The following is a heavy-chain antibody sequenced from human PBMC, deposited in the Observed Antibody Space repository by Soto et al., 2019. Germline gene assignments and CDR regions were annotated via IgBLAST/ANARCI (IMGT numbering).Heavy chain of an antibody. CDR1: GYTFTSYA. CDR3: ARVGRVTYYDSSGFLDY. D-gene: IGHD3-22*01. Sequence: GASVKVSCKASGYTFTSYAMHWVRQAPGQRLEWMGWINAGNGNTKYSQKFQGRVTITRDTSASTAYMELSSLRSEDTAVYYCARVGRVTYYDSSGFLDYWGQGTLVTVSS. J-gene: IGHJ4*02. V-gene: IGHV1-3*01. CDR2: INAGNGNT.